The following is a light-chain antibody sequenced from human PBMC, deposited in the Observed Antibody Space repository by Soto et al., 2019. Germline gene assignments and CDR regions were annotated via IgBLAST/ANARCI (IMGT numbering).Light chain of an antibody. Sequence: QSVLTQPPSASGTPGQRVTISCSGSSSNIGSNYVYWYQQLPGTAPKLLIYRNNQRPSGVPDRFSGSKSGTSASLAISGLRSEDEADYYCAAWDDRLSGPVFVGGTKLTVL. J-gene: IGLJ2*01. CDR2: RNN. CDR1: SSNIGSNY. CDR3: AAWDDRLSGPV. V-gene: IGLV1-47*01.